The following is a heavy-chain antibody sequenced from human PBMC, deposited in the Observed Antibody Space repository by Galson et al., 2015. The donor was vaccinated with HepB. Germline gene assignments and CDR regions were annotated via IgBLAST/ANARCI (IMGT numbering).Heavy chain of an antibody. CDR2: ISDDGSGK. V-gene: IGHV3-30*03. CDR3: ARGAVTIFGAVIGLGGSGLDI. Sequence: SLRLSCAASGFSFSSYGRHWVRQAPGKGLEWGAVISDDGSGKYYADPVKGRFTISRDNAKNTLYLQMNRLRAEYKAVYYCARGAVTIFGAVIGLGGSGLDIWGQGTMVTVSS. J-gene: IGHJ3*02. D-gene: IGHD3-3*01. CDR1: GFSFSSYG.